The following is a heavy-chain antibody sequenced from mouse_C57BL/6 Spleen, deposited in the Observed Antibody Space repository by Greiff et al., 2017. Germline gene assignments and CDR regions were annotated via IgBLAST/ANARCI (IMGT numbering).Heavy chain of an antibody. J-gene: IGHJ2*01. CDR3: ARRDYYYGSSYDY. CDR2: IDPSDSYT. V-gene: IGHV1-69*01. Sequence: QVHVKQPGAELVMPGASVKLSCKASGYTFTSYWMHWVKQRPGQGLEWIGEIDPSDSYTNYNQKFKGKSTLTVDKSSSTAYMQLSSLTSEDSAVYYCARRDYYYGSSYDYWGQGTTLTVSS. D-gene: IGHD1-1*01. CDR1: GYTFTSYW.